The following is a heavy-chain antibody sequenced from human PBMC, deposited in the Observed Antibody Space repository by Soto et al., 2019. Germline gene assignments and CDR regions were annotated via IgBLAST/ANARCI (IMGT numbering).Heavy chain of an antibody. J-gene: IGHJ4*02. CDR1: GFPFSSYA. CDR2: ISGSGGTT. D-gene: IGHD2-15*01. CDR3: AKSSCSGGSCPNNY. Sequence: GGSLILSCTASGFPFSSYAMSWVRQAPGKGLEWVSAISGSGGTTYYADSVKGRFTISRDNSKNTLYLQMNSLRAEDTAVYYCAKSSCSGGSCPNNYWGQGTLVTVSS. V-gene: IGHV3-23*01.